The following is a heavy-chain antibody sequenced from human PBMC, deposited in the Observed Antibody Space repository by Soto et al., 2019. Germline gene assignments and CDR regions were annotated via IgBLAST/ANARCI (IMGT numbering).Heavy chain of an antibody. CDR3: ARSAGWYAVHS. Sequence: QVQLQESGPGLVKPSGTLSLTCAVSGDSVSSPYYWCWVRQPPGKGLEWIGEVFHTGTTSYNPSLRSGCTLSMDKSISRFPLDLSSVTAAATAVYYCARSAGWYAVHSWGAGTLVLVSS. J-gene: IGHJ4*02. D-gene: IGHD6-19*01. CDR1: GDSVSSPYY. CDR2: VFHTGTT. V-gene: IGHV4-4*02.